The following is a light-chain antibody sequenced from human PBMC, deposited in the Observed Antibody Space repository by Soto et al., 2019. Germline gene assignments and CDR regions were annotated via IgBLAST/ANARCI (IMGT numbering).Light chain of an antibody. Sequence: EIVVTQSPATLYLSPGERATLSCRASQSVSSYLAWYQQKPGRAPRLLIYDVSNRATGIPARFSGSGSGTDFTLTISSLEPEDFAVYYCQQSSNWPPWTFGQGTKVDI. CDR2: DVS. V-gene: IGKV3-11*01. CDR1: QSVSSY. CDR3: QQSSNWPPWT. J-gene: IGKJ1*01.